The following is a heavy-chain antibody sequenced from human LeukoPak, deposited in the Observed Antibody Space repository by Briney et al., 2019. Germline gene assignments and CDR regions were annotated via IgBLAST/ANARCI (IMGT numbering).Heavy chain of an antibody. Sequence: PSETLSLTCNVSGDSISSGDYYWSWIRQPPGQGLEWIGEINHSGSTNYNPSLKSRVTISVDTSKNQFSLKLSSVTAADTAVYYCARGGTVTTPWGQGTLVTVSS. V-gene: IGHV4-34*01. CDR1: GDSISSGDYY. J-gene: IGHJ5*02. CDR3: ARGGTVTTP. CDR2: INHSGST. D-gene: IGHD4-17*01.